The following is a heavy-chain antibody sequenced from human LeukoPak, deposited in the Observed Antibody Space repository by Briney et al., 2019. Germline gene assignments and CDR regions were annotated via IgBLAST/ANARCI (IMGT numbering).Heavy chain of an antibody. D-gene: IGHD6-19*01. CDR1: GGSISSYY. CDR2: TYYSGST. CDR3: ARLVAGNFDY. J-gene: IGHJ4*02. Sequence: SETLSLTCTVSGGSISSYYWSWIRQPPGKGLEWIGYTYYSGSTNYNPSLKSRVTISVDTSKNQFSLKLSSVTAADTAVYYCARLVAGNFDYWGQGTLVTVSS. V-gene: IGHV4-59*08.